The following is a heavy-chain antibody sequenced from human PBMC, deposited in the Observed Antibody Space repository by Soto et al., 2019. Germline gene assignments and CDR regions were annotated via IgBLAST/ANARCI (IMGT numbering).Heavy chain of an antibody. CDR2: IYYSGST. V-gene: IGHV4-39*01. D-gene: IGHD2-15*01. CDR1: GGFISSSSYY. J-gene: IGHJ2*01. Sequence: QLQLQESGPGLVKPLETLSLTCTVSGGFISSSSYYWGWIRQSPGKGLEWIGSIYYSGSTYYNPSFKSRVTIRVDKSKNQFSLKLSSVTAADTAVYYCARQSGYCSSGSCYIGFWYFDLWGRGTLVTVSS. CDR3: ARQSGYCSSGSCYIGFWYFDL.